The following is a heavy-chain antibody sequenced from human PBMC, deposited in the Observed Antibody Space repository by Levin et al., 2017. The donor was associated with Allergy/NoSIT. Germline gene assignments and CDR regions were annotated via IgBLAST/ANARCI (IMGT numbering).Heavy chain of an antibody. CDR1: GFTFSSYA. Sequence: PGGSLRLSCAASGFTFSSYAMSWVRQAPGKGLEWVSAISGSGGSTYYADSVKGRFTISRDNSKNTLYLQMNSLRAEDTAVYYCAKDMYRMGASCYFDYWGQGTLVTVSS. J-gene: IGHJ4*02. V-gene: IGHV3-23*01. D-gene: IGHD1-26*01. CDR2: ISGSGGST. CDR3: AKDMYRMGASCYFDY.